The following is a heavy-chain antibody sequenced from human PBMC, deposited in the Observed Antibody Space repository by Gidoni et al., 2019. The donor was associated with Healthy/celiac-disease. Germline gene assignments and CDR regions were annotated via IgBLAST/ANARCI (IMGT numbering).Heavy chain of an antibody. V-gene: IGHV3-7*01. J-gene: IGHJ4*02. D-gene: IGHD3-22*01. CDR1: GFNVRSDW. CDR3: ARVSNSYYYDSSGYYYDY. Sequence: EVQLVESGGGVVQPGGSLRLSCAASGFNVRSDWMSGVRQAPGKGLEWVANIKPDGSEKYYVDSVKGRFTISRDNAKNSLYLQMNSLRAEDTAVYYCARVSNSYYYDSSGYYYDYWGQGTLVTVSS. CDR2: IKPDGSEK.